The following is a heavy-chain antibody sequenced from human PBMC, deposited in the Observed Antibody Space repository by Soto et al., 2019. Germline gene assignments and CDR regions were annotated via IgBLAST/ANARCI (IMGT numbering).Heavy chain of an antibody. Sequence: SVKVFCKASGGTFSSYAISWVRQAPGQGLEWIGGIIPIFGTANYAQKFQGRVTITADESTSTAYMELSSLRYEDTAVYYCARGPLHLGEVSLYRFIYWGQGTLVTVSS. CDR2: IIPIFGTA. J-gene: IGHJ4*02. V-gene: IGHV1-69*13. CDR3: ARGPLHLGEVSLYRFIY. CDR1: GGTFSSYA. D-gene: IGHD3-16*02.